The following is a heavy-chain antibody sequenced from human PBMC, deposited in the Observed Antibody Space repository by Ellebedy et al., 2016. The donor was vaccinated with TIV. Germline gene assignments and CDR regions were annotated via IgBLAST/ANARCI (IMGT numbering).Heavy chain of an antibody. CDR1: GFTFSNHV. V-gene: IGHV3-33*01. CDR2: VWFDGSLQ. Sequence: GESLKISCAASGFTFSNHVLHWVRQAPGKGLEWVALVWFDGSLQYYADSVRGGFSISSDNSKNSLYLQMNSLRVDDTAVYYCATSRARVYWGQGTLVTVSS. J-gene: IGHJ4*02. CDR3: ATSRARVY.